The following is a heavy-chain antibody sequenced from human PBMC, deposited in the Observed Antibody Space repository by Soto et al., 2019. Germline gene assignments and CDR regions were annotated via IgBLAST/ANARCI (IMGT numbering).Heavy chain of an antibody. V-gene: IGHV3-23*01. CDR2: ISGRGGST. CDR1: GFIFSSYA. D-gene: IGHD3-10*01. CDR3: AKDRGDYYGSGNYYNS. J-gene: IGHJ4*02. Sequence: PGGSLRLSCAASGFIFSSYAMIWVRQAPGKGLEWVSTISGRGGSTYYADSVKGRFTISRDNSKNTLYLQMNSLRAEDTAIYFCAKDRGDYYGSGNYYNSWGQGTLVTVSS.